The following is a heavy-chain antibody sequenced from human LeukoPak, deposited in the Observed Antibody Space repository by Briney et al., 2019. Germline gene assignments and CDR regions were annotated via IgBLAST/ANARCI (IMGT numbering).Heavy chain of an antibody. CDR1: GGSINRDS. CDR2: IDYSGNT. CDR3: ARYGRGFGVSFDP. D-gene: IGHD3-10*01. Sequence: SETLSLTCTVSGGSINRDSWSWIRQPPAKGLEWIGYIDYSGNTNYNPSLKSRVTISVDTSKNQVSLKLSSVTAADPAVYYCARYGRGFGVSFDPWGHGTLVTVSS. J-gene: IGHJ5*02. V-gene: IGHV4-59*01.